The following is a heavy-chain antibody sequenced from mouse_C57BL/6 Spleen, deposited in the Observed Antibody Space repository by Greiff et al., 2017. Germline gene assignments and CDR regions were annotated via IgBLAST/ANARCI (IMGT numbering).Heavy chain of an antibody. CDR3: ARDLYFDY. J-gene: IGHJ2*01. CDR2: INPNNGGT. V-gene: IGHV1-26*01. CDR1: GYTFTDYY. Sequence: EVQLRHSGPELVKPGASVKISCKASGYTFTDYYMNWVKQSHGKSLEWIGDINPNNGGTSYNQKFKGKATLTVDKSSSTAYMELRSLTSEDSAVYYCARDLYFDYWGQGTTLTVSS.